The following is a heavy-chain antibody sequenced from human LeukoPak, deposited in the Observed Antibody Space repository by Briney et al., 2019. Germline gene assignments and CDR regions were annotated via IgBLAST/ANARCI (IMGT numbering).Heavy chain of an antibody. CDR1: GFTFSGSA. Sequence: PGGSLRLSCAASGFTFSGSAMHWVRQASGKGLEWVGRIRSKANSYATAYAASVKGRFTTSRDDSKNTAYLQMNSLKTEDTAVYYCTRHARAMVRGVNERDYWGQGTLVTVSS. D-gene: IGHD3-10*01. CDR2: IRSKANSYAT. J-gene: IGHJ4*02. V-gene: IGHV3-73*01. CDR3: TRHARAMVRGVNERDY.